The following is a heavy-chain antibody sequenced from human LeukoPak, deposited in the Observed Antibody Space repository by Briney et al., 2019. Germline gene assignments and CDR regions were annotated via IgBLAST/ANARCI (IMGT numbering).Heavy chain of an antibody. V-gene: IGHV3-33*06. J-gene: IGHJ4*02. Sequence: GRSLRLSCAASGFIFSSHGMHWVRQAPGKGLEWVAVIWYDGSNKYYADSVKGRFTISRHNSKNTLYLQVNSLRAEDTAVYYCAKSSGWYKNGFDYWGQGTLVTVSS. CDR1: GFIFSSHG. D-gene: IGHD6-19*01. CDR2: IWYDGSNK. CDR3: AKSSGWYKNGFDY.